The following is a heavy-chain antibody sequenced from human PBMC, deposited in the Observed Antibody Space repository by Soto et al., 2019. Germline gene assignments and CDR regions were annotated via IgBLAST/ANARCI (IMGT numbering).Heavy chain of an antibody. CDR3: ARALKPREPLLNFDY. Sequence: PSETLSLTCTVSGGSINNYYWSWIRQPPGRTLEWIGYIYYTGDTNYNPSLKRRVTMSVDTSKNQFSLQLTSMSDADTAVYYCARALKPREPLLNFDYWRPGTLVTVSS. V-gene: IGHV4-59*01. CDR1: GGSINNYY. J-gene: IGHJ4*02. CDR2: IYYTGDT.